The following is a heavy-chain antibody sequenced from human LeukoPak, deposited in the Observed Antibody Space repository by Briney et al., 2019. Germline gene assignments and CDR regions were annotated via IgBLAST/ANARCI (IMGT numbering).Heavy chain of an antibody. CDR1: GFTVSSNY. D-gene: IGHD3-22*01. Sequence: GGSLRLSCAASGFTVSSNYMSWVRQAPGKGLEWVSVIYSGGSTYYADSVKGRFTISRDNSKNTLYLQMNSLRAEDTAVYYCAKVAVVHYYDSSGYFFDYWGQGTLVTVSS. J-gene: IGHJ4*02. CDR3: AKVAVVHYYDSSGYFFDY. V-gene: IGHV3-53*01. CDR2: IYSGGST.